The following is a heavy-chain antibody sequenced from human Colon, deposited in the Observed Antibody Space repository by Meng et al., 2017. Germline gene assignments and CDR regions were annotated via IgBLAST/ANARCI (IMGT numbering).Heavy chain of an antibody. CDR1: GYRFSGYG. J-gene: IGHJ4*02. D-gene: IGHD2-21*02. V-gene: IGHV3-33*01. CDR3: ARDYGVVTPILDY. CDR2: IWYDGSRR. Sequence: GESLKISCEATGYRFSGYGMHWVRRAPGKGLEWVAVIWYDGSRRYYGDSVKGRFTISRDDSRDTLYLQMNSLRAEDTAVYYCARDYGVVTPILDYWGQGTLVTVSS.